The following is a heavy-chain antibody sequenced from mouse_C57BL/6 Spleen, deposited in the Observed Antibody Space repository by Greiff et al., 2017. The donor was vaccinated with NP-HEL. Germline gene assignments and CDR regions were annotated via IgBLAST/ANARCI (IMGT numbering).Heavy chain of an antibody. J-gene: IGHJ3*01. V-gene: IGHV1-39*01. CDR3: ARSSGNAWFAY. D-gene: IGHD1-3*01. CDR2: INPNYGTT. Sequence: VQLQQSRPALVKPGASVKISCKASGYSFTDYNMNWVKQSTGKSLEWIGVINPNYGTTSYNQKFKGKATLTVDQSSSTAYMPLNSLTSEDSAVYYCARSSGNAWFAYWGQGTLVTVSA. CDR1: GYSFTDYN.